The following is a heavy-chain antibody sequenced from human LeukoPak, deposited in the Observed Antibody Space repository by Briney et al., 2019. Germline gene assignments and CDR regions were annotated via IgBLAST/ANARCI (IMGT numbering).Heavy chain of an antibody. CDR3: ARGQIRGVGLFDY. D-gene: IGHD3-16*01. CDR2: INHSGST. J-gene: IGHJ4*01. V-gene: IGHV4-38-2*02. CDR1: GYSISSGYY. Sequence: SETLSLTCTVSGYSISSGYYWSWIRQPPGKGLEWIGEINHSGSTNYNPSLKSRVTISVDTSKNQFSLKLSSVTAADTAVYYCARGQIRGVGLFDYWGHGTLVTVSS.